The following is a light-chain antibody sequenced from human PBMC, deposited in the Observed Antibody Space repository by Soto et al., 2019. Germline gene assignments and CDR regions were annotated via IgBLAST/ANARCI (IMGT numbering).Light chain of an antibody. J-gene: IGKJ1*01. CDR2: GAS. CDR1: QSVSIS. CDR3: QQYNNWWT. V-gene: IGKV3-15*01. Sequence: EIVMTQSPATLSVSPGERVTLSCRASQSVSISLSWYQQQPGQAPRLLIYGASTRAIGIPARFSGSGSETEFTLTISSLQAEDFAVYYCQQYNNWWTFGQGTKVEIK.